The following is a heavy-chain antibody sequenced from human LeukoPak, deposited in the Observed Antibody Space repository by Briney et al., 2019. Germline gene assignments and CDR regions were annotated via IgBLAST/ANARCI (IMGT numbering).Heavy chain of an antibody. CDR3: ARDLTPSSSWNPGWFDP. CDR2: ISGSGGST. V-gene: IGHV3-23*01. D-gene: IGHD6-13*01. J-gene: IGHJ5*02. Sequence: GGSLRLSCAASGFTFSSYAMSWVRQAPGKGLEWVSAISGSGGSTYYADSVKGRFTISRDNSKNTLYLQMNSLRAEDTAVYYCARDLTPSSSWNPGWFDPWGQGTLVTVSS. CDR1: GFTFSSYA.